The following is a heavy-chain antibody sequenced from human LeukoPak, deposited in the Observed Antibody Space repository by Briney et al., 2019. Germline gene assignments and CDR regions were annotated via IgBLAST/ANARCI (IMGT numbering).Heavy chain of an antibody. Sequence: PSETLSLTCAVYGGSFSGYYWSWIRRPPGKGLEWIGEINHSGSTNYNPSLKSRVTISVDTSKNQFSLKLSSVTAADTAVYYCARGRRRLVPAATHSFDPWGQGNLVTVSS. V-gene: IGHV4-34*01. CDR1: GGSFSGYY. CDR2: INHSGST. CDR3: ARGRRRLVPAATHSFDP. J-gene: IGHJ5*02. D-gene: IGHD2-2*01.